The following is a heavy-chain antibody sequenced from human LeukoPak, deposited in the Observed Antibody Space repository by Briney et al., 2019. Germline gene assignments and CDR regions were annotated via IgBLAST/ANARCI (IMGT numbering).Heavy chain of an antibody. Sequence: GGSLRLSCAASGFTISSFWMSWVRQAPGKGPEWLATIRYDAGTRYYADSMRGRFTISRDNAQNSLYPQINSLRAEDTAIYYCAIIGTPGETEYYRLWGQGTRVTVSS. D-gene: IGHD2-21*01. J-gene: IGHJ1*01. V-gene: IGHV3-7*01. CDR1: GFTISSFW. CDR3: AIIGTPGETEYYRL. CDR2: IRYDAGTR.